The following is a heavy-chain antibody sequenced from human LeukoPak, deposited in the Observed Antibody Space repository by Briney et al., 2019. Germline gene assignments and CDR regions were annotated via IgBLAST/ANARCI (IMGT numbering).Heavy chain of an antibody. V-gene: IGHV3-7*01. CDR2: IKQDGSEK. D-gene: IGHD6-19*01. CDR1: GFTFRDFW. Sequence: PGGSLRLSCAASGFTFRDFWMNWVRQAPGKGLEWVASIKQDGSEKYYVDSVKGRFSISRDNAKNSLHLQMNSLRAEDTAVYYCARDHTVDGLVFDYWGQGILVTVSS. CDR3: ARDHTVDGLVFDY. J-gene: IGHJ4*02.